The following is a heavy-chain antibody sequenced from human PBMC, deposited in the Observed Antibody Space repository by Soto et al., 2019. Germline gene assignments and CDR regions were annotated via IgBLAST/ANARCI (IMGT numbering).Heavy chain of an antibody. CDR3: ARGAMDYYYYCGMDV. CDR2: TYYRSKWYN. Sequence: SQTLSLTCAISGDSVSSNSAAWDCIIHSRSRGLEWLGRTYYRSKWYNDYAVSVKSRITINPDTSKNQFSLQLDSVTPEDTAVYYCARGAMDYYYYCGMDVWGQGTTVTVSS. CDR1: GDSVSSNSAA. V-gene: IGHV6-1*01. J-gene: IGHJ6*02.